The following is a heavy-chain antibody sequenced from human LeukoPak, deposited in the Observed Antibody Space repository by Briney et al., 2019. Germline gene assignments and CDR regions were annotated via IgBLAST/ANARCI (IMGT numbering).Heavy chain of an antibody. CDR3: ASGRFGYSSSSDY. CDR1: GGSISSYY. V-gene: IGHV4-59*01. J-gene: IGHJ4*02. D-gene: IGHD6-6*01. Sequence: PSETLSLTCTVSGGSISSYYWSWIWQPPGKGLEWIGYIYYSGSTNYNPSLKSRVTISVDTSKNQFSLKLSSVTAADTAVYYCASGRFGYSSSSDYWGQGTLVTVSS. CDR2: IYYSGST.